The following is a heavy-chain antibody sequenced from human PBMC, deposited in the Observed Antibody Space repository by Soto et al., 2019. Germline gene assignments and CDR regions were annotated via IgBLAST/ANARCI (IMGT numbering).Heavy chain of an antibody. CDR2: ISAYNGNT. J-gene: IGHJ4*02. Sequence: QVQLVQSGAEVKKPGASVKVSCKASGYTFTRYGISWVRQAPGQGLEWMGWISAYNGNTNYAQKLQGRVTMTTDTSTSTAYMELRSLRSDDTAVYYCARRNVGHYAFEEVCDFDYWGQRTLVTVSS. D-gene: IGHD4-17*01. CDR3: ARRNVGHYAFEEVCDFDY. V-gene: IGHV1-18*01. CDR1: GYTFTRYG.